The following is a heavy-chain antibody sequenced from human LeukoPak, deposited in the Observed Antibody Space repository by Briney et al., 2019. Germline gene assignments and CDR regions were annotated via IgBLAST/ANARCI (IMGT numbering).Heavy chain of an antibody. D-gene: IGHD3-10*01. Sequence: GASVKVSCKASGYTFTSYDINWVRQATGQGLEWMGWMNPNSGNTGYAQKFQGRVTMTRNTSISTAYMELSSLRSEDTAVYYCASGIRITMVRGPRRGDYYFDYWGQGTLVTVSS. V-gene: IGHV1-8*01. J-gene: IGHJ4*02. CDR3: ASGIRITMVRGPRRGDYYFDY. CDR1: GYTFTSYD. CDR2: MNPNSGNT.